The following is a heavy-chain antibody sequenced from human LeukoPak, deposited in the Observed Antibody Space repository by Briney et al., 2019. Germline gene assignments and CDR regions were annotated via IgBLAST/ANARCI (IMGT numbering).Heavy chain of an antibody. CDR1: GFTFGDYA. J-gene: IGHJ4*02. CDR3: AKDPGYATYHFDS. CDR2: ISGDNT. Sequence: GGSLRLSCAASGFTFGDYAMHWVRQAPGKGLEWVSLISGDNTYYADSVKGRFTISRDNSKNSLFLQLNSLGTEDTALYYCAKDPGYATYHFDSWGQGTLVTVSS. V-gene: IGHV3-43*02. D-gene: IGHD2-2*01.